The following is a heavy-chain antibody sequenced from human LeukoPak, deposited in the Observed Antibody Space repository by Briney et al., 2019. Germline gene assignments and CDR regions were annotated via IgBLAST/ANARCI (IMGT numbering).Heavy chain of an antibody. CDR1: GYTFTNYY. D-gene: IGHD6-13*01. J-gene: IGHJ5*02. Sequence: ASVKVSCKASGYTFTNYYMHWVRQAPGQGLEWMGWINPNSGGTNYAQKLQGRVTMTRDTSISTAYMELSRLRSEDTALYYCARTRRSIAAASTNWFDPWGQGTLVTVSS. V-gene: IGHV1-2*02. CDR3: ARTRRSIAAASTNWFDP. CDR2: INPNSGGT.